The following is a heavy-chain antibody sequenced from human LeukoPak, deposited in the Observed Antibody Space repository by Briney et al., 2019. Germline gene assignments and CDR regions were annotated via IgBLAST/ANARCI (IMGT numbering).Heavy chain of an antibody. CDR1: GFTFSSYA. CDR2: ISGSGGST. CDR3: AKDLLGGSGSYYSYFDY. J-gene: IGHJ4*02. Sequence: GGSLRLSCAASGFTFSSYAMSWVRQAPGKGLEWVSAISGSGGSTYYADSVKGRFTISRDNSKNTLYLQMNSLRAEDTAVYYCAKDLLGGSGSYYSYFDYWGQGTQVIVSS. V-gene: IGHV3-23*01. D-gene: IGHD1-26*01.